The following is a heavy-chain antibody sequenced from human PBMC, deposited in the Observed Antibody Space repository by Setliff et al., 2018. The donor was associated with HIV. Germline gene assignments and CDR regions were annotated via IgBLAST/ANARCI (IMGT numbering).Heavy chain of an antibody. CDR2: IRAYNGNT. CDR1: GYTFSTYG. Sequence: ASVKVSCKASGYTFSTYGISWVRQAPGQGLEWMGWIRAYNGNTNYAQKLQGRVTVTTDTSTSTAYMELRSLRSDDTAVCYCARDRGVYCISSSCYSPVDAFDIWGQGTRGT. J-gene: IGHJ3*02. V-gene: IGHV1-18*01. CDR3: ARDRGVYCISSSCYSPVDAFDI. D-gene: IGHD2-2*01.